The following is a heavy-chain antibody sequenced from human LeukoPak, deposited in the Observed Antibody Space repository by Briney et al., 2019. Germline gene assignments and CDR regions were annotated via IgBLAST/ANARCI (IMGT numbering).Heavy chain of an antibody. CDR1: GYTLTELS. CDR3: ARELNYDSSGYYFDY. J-gene: IGHJ4*02. CDR2: INPNSGGT. Sequence: ASVKVSCKVSGYTLTELSMHWVRQAPGQGLEWMGWINPNSGGTNYAQKFQGRVTMTRDTSISTAYMELSRLRSDDTAVYYCARELNYDSSGYYFDYWGQGTLVTVSS. V-gene: IGHV1-2*02. D-gene: IGHD3-22*01.